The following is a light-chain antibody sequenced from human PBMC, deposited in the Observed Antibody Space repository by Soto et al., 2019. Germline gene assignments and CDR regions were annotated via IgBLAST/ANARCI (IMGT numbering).Light chain of an antibody. CDR1: QRVSSSY. CDR2: GAS. V-gene: IGKV3-20*01. CDR3: QQYGSSPWT. J-gene: IGKJ1*01. Sequence: EIVLTQSPGTLSLSPGERATLSCRASQRVSSSYLAWYQQKPGQAPRLLIDGASSRPTGIPDRFSGSGSVTDFTLTISRLEPEDFAVNYCQQYGSSPWTFCQGTKVEIK.